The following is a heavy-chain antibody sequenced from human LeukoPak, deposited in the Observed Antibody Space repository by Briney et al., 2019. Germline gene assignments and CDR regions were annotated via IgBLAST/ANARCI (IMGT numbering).Heavy chain of an antibody. CDR3: ARDPMVRGVTAYYFDY. J-gene: IGHJ4*02. D-gene: IGHD3-10*01. V-gene: IGHV1-2*02. CDR2: INPNSGGT. CDR1: GYTFTGYY. Sequence: EASVKVSCKASGYTFTGYYMHWGRQAPGQGLEWMGWINPNSGGTSYAQKFQGRVTMTRDTSISTAYMELSRLRSDDTAVYYCARDPMVRGVTAYYFDYWGQGTLVTVSS.